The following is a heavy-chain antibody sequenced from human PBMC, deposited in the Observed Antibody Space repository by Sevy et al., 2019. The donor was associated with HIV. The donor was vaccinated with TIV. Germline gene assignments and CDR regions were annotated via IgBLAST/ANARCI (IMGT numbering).Heavy chain of an antibody. J-gene: IGHJ4*02. CDR3: ASDYI. CDR2: IKQDAGEK. Sequence: GGSLRLSCVASGLIFSSHWMTWVRQAPGKALEWVATIKQDAGEKYYVDTVKGRFTNSRYNAKNSVYLQMSSLRVEDTGMYFCASDYIWGQGTLVTVSS. V-gene: IGHV3-7*01. CDR1: GLIFSSHW.